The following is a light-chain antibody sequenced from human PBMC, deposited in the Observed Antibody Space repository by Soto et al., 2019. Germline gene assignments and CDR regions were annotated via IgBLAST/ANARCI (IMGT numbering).Light chain of an antibody. CDR2: DVY. Sequence: QSVLTQPASVSGSPGQSIAISCTGVRTDVDGYDYVSWYQQHPGQAPQLIIYDVYNRPSGVSHRFSGSKSGDTASLTISGLQTEDEADYYCSSYTSISTLVFGTGTKVTVL. CDR1: RTDVDGYDY. V-gene: IGLV2-14*03. J-gene: IGLJ1*01. CDR3: SSYTSISTLV.